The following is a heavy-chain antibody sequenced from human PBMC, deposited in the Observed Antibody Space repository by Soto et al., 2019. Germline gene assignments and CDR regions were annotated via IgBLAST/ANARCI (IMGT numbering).Heavy chain of an antibody. V-gene: IGHV1-69*18. CDR1: GGTFSSYA. J-gene: IGHJ4*02. CDR2: IIPIFDTT. CDR3: VGYYYNTRGYYYDY. D-gene: IGHD3-22*01. Sequence: QVHLVQCGAEVKKPGSSVKVSCKASGGTFSSYAISWVRQAPGQGLEWMGRIIPIFDTTNYAQKFQGRVTITADESTSTAYMELSSLRSEDTAVYYCVGYYYNTRGYYYDYWGQGTLVTVSS.